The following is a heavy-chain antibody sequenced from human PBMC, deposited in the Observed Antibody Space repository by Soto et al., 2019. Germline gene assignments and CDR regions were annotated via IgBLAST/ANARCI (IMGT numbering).Heavy chain of an antibody. V-gene: IGHV3-23*01. CDR1: GFTFSSYA. Sequence: EVQLLESGGGLVQPGGSLRLSCAASGFTFSSYAMTWVRQAPGKGLEWVSAIGDSGGTTYYADSVKGRFTISRDNSKDPRNLKMKILRAEDTVVNYCKLYCSGSTSSAYWGQGTLVTVSS. D-gene: IGHD2-15*01. J-gene: IGHJ4*02. CDR2: IGDSGGTT. CDR3: KLYCSGSTSSAY.